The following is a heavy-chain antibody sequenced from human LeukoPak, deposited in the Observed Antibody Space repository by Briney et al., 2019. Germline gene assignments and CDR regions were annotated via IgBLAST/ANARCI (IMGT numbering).Heavy chain of an antibody. V-gene: IGHV3-7*03. D-gene: IGHD6-13*01. CDR2: IKQDGSEK. J-gene: IGHJ4*02. Sequence: GGSLRLSCAASGFTFSSYSMNWVRQAPGKGLEWVADIKQDGSEKYYVHSVKGRFTISRQNAKNSLFLQMNSLRAEDTAVYYCAKDPRFSSTWWGQGTLVTVSS. CDR3: AKDPRFSSTW. CDR1: GFTFSSYS.